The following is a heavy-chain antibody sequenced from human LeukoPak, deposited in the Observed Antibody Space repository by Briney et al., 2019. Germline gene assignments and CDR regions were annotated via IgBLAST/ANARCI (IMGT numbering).Heavy chain of an antibody. J-gene: IGHJ1*01. V-gene: IGHV3-21*01. D-gene: IGHD3-22*01. CDR3: ARGGPGDYDSSGYYSYFQH. CDR1: GFTFSSYS. Sequence: GGSLRLSCAASGFTFSSYSMNWVRQAPGKGLEWVSSISSSSYIYYADSVKGRFTISRDNAKNSLYLQMNSLRAEDTAVYYCARGGPGDYDSSGYYSYFQHWGQGTLVTVSS. CDR2: ISSSSYI.